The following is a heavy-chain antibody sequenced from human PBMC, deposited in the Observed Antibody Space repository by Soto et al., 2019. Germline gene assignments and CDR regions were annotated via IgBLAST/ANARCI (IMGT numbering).Heavy chain of an antibody. CDR1: GGSISSYD. J-gene: IGHJ5*02. CDR2: IYYSGST. CDR3: ARAPGPYYDFWSGWLNWFDP. Sequence: SETLCLTCTVAGGSISSYDGSWIQQPPGKGLEWIGYIYYSGSTNYNPSLKSRVTISVDTSKNQFSLKLSSVTAADTAVYYCARAPGPYYDFWSGWLNWFDPWGQGTLVTVSS. V-gene: IGHV4-59*01. D-gene: IGHD3-3*01.